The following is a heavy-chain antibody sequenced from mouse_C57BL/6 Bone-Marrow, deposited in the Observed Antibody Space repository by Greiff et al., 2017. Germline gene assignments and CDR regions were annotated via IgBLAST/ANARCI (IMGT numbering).Heavy chain of an antibody. CDR1: GYTFTDYY. J-gene: IGHJ3*01. D-gene: IGHD2-1*01. Sequence: VQLQQSGPELVKPGASVKISCKASGYTFTDYYMNWVKQSHGKSLEWIGDINPNNGGTSYNQKFKGKATLTVDKSSSTAYMELRSLTSEDSAGYYCWGTGNLAWFAYWGQGTLVTVSA. CDR2: INPNNGGT. V-gene: IGHV1-26*01. CDR3: WGTGNLAWFAY.